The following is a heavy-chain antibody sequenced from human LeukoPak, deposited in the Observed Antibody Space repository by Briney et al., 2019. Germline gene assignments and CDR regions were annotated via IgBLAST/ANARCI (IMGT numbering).Heavy chain of an antibody. V-gene: IGHV5-51*01. D-gene: IGHD2-2*01. CDR1: GYSFTSYW. J-gene: IGHJ4*02. CDR3: ARPGYCSSTSCYASF. CDR2: IYPGDSDT. Sequence: GESLKISCQGSGYSFTSYWIGWVRQMPGKSLGWMGNIYPGDSDTRYSPSFQGQVTISADKSISTAYLQWSSLEASDTAMYYCARPGYCSSTSCYASFWGQGTLVTVSS.